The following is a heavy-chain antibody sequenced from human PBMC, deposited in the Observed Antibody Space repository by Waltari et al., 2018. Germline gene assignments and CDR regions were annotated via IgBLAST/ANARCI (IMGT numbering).Heavy chain of an antibody. D-gene: IGHD3-10*01. Sequence: QVQLQESGPGLVKPSGTLSLTCAVSGGSISSSNWWSWVRQPPGKGLEWIGEIYHSGSTNYNPSLKSRVTISVDKSKNQFSLKLSSVTAADTAVYYCARITMVQGVIHYYYYYGMDVWGQGTTVTVSS. CDR1: GGSISSSNW. V-gene: IGHV4-4*02. CDR2: IYHSGST. CDR3: ARITMVQGVIHYYYYYGMDV. J-gene: IGHJ6*02.